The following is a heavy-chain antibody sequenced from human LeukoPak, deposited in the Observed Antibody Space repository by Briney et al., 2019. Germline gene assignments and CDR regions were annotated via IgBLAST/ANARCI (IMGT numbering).Heavy chain of an antibody. CDR1: GFTFSNYW. CDR2: IYHSGST. V-gene: IGHV4-4*02. D-gene: IGHD6-19*01. Sequence: GSLRLSCAASGFTFSNYWMSWVRQPPGKGLEWIGEIYHSGSTNYNPSLKSRVTISVDKSKNQFSLKLSSVTAADTAVYYCARGSGIAVAGTNFDYWGQGTLVTVSS. J-gene: IGHJ4*02. CDR3: ARGSGIAVAGTNFDY.